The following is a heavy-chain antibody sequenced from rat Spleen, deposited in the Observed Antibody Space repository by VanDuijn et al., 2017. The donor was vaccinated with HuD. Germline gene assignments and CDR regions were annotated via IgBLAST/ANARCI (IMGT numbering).Heavy chain of an antibody. J-gene: IGHJ4*01. D-gene: IGHD5-1*01. CDR3: ARAPGNGYVMDA. CDR1: GFSLTSYH. Sequence: QVQLKESGPGLVQPSQTLSLTCTVSGFSLTSYHVSWVRQPPGKSLVWMGTIWAGGGTNYNSAVQSRLSISRDTSKNHIFLKMNSLQSEDTATYHCARAPGNGYVMDAWGQGASVTVSS. CDR2: IWAGGGT. V-gene: IGHV2-43*01.